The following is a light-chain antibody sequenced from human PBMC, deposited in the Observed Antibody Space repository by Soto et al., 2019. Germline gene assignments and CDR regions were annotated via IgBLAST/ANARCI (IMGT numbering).Light chain of an antibody. CDR2: SNN. Sequence: SVLTQPPSVSAAPGQRVTISCSGSRSSIGSNTVNWYQHLPGTAPKLLIYSNNHRPSGVPDRFSASKAGASASLAISGLQSEDEGDYYCAAWDASLGGFYVFGSGTKVTV. CDR3: AAWDASLGGFYV. J-gene: IGLJ1*01. CDR1: RSSIGSNT. V-gene: IGLV1-44*01.